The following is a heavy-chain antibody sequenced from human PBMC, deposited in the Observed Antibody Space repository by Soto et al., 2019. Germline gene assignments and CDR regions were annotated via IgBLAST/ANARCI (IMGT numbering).Heavy chain of an antibody. CDR1: GGSISSYY. CDR2: IYYSGST. V-gene: IGHV4-59*01. D-gene: IGHD3-10*01. CDR3: ARDGAYYYGSGSYAYDPYYYYYMDV. J-gene: IGHJ6*03. Sequence: QVQLQESGPGLVKPSETLSLTCTVSGGSISSYYWSWIRQPPGKGLEWIGYIYYSGSTNYNPSLKSPVTISVDKSKNQFSLKLSSVTAADTAVYYCARDGAYYYGSGSYAYDPYYYYYMDVWGKGTTVTVSS.